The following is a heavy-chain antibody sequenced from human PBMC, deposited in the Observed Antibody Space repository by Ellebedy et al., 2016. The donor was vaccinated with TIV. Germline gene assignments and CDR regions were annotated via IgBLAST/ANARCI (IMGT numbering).Heavy chain of an antibody. Sequence: GESLKISCAVPGFTFSTCSMSWVRQAPGKGLEWVSAISGRGDIIKYADSVKGRFTISRDNSKNTLYLQMDTLRAEDTAVYYCAKRPGVTADFYFDSWGQGALGTVYS. CDR3: AKRPGVTADFYFDS. J-gene: IGHJ4*02. V-gene: IGHV3-23*01. CDR2: ISGRGDII. CDR1: GFTFSTCS. D-gene: IGHD2-21*02.